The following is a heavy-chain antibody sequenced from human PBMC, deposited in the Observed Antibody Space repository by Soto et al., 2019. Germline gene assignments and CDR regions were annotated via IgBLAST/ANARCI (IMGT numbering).Heavy chain of an antibody. CDR1: GGSISSGDYY. CDR2: IYYSGST. Sequence: QVQLQESGPGLVKPSQTLSLTCTVSGGSISSGDYYWSWIRQPPGKVLEWIGYIYYSGSTYYNPSFKSRVTISADTSKNHSALQMSSVTAPDTAVYYCARSRSGSYYHYWGQGTLVTVSS. V-gene: IGHV4-30-4*01. D-gene: IGHD1-26*01. CDR3: ARSRSGSYYHY. J-gene: IGHJ4*02.